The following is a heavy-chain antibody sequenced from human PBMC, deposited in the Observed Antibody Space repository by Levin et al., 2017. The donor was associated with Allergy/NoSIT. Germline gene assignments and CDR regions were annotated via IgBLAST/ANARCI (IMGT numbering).Heavy chain of an antibody. CDR1: GFTFSDHY. CDR3: VKTYSDGSPFNQPCDV. D-gene: IGHD3-22*01. J-gene: IGHJ2*01. CDR2: SKHKAESYTP. Sequence: GESLKISCVASGFTFSDHYMDWVRQAPGKGLEWVARSKHKAESYTPVYAASVAGRFSISSDESKSSVYLQMNRLKPEDTAVYFGVKTYSDGSPFNQPCDVWGRGTLVTVSS. V-gene: IGHV3-72*01.